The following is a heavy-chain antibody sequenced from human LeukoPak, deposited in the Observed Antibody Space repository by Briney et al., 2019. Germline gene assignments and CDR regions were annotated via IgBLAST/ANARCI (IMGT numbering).Heavy chain of an antibody. J-gene: IGHJ4*02. D-gene: IGHD2-2*01. CDR3: ARDPRHVVPAAIPFDY. V-gene: IGHV1-18*01. Sequence: ASVKVSCKASGYTFTSYGISWVRQAPGQGLEWMGWISAYNGNTNYAQKLQGRVTMTTDTSTSTAYMELRSLRSDDAAVYYCARDPRHVVPAAIPFDYWGQGTLVTVSS. CDR1: GYTFTSYG. CDR2: ISAYNGNT.